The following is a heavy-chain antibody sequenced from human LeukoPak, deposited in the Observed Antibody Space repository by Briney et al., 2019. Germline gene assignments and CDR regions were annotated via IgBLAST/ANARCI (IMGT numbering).Heavy chain of an antibody. CDR2: IYPGDSDT. V-gene: IGHV5-51*01. CDR1: GYSFTSYW. CDR3: ARSRVGGIAAAGTDYYMDV. J-gene: IGHJ6*03. Sequence: GESLKISCKGSGYSFTSYWIGWVRQMPGKGLEWMGIIYPGDSDTRYSPSFQGQVTISADKSISTAYLQWSSLKASDTAMYYCARSRVGGIAAAGTDYYMDVWGKGTTVTVSS. D-gene: IGHD6-13*01.